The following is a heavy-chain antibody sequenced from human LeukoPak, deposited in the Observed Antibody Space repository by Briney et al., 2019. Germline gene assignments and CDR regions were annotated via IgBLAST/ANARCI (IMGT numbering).Heavy chain of an antibody. CDR1: NYSITSSYY. J-gene: IGHJ4*02. V-gene: IGHV4-38-2*01. Sequence: SETLSLTCSVSNYSITSSYYLGWIRQPPWKGLDWIGSIYHSGSTYYNPSLKSRVTISVDTSKNQFSLRLSSVTAADTAVYYCARRYTSGWYFDFWGQGTLVTVSS. D-gene: IGHD6-19*01. CDR3: ARRYTSGWYFDF. CDR2: IYHSGST.